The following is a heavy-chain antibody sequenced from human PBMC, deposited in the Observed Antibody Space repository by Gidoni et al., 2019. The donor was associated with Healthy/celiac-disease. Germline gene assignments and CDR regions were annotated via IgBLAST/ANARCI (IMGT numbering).Heavy chain of an antibody. CDR3: ATSLYSSSYYYYYMDV. CDR1: GFTFLSYA. D-gene: IGHD6-6*01. CDR2: ISGSGGST. Sequence: EVQLLESGGGLVQPGGSLRLSCAASGFTFLSYAMSWVRQAPGKGLEWVSAISGSGGSTYYADSVKGRFTISRDNSKNTLYLQMNSLRAEDTAVYYCATSLYSSSYYYYYMDVWGKGTTVTVSS. J-gene: IGHJ6*03. V-gene: IGHV3-23*01.